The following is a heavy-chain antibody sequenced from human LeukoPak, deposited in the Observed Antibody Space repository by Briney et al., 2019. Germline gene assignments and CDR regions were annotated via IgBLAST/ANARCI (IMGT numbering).Heavy chain of an antibody. Sequence: SETLSLACALSGSSIGEYYWSWIRQPPGKGLEWIGYVHHSGRTKYNPSLKSRVTISVDTSKNRFSLNLSSLTAAGTAVYYCARVSGAAAGYYDYWGQGTLVTVSS. D-gene: IGHD6-13*01. J-gene: IGHJ4*02. CDR1: GSSIGEYY. CDR2: VHHSGRT. CDR3: ARVSGAAAGYYDY. V-gene: IGHV4-59*01.